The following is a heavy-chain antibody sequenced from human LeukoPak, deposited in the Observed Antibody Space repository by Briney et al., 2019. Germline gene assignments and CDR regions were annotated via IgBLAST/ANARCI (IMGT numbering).Heavy chain of an antibody. Sequence: SETLSLTCTVSGGSISRYYWSWIRQPPGKGLEWIGYIYYNPSRKSRVTISVDTSKNQFSLKLSSVTAADTAVYYCARDKADTYYYYYYMDVWGKGTTVTVSS. CDR3: ARDKADTYYYYYYMDV. CDR2: IYY. V-gene: IGHV4-59*01. D-gene: IGHD6-25*01. J-gene: IGHJ6*03. CDR1: GGSISRYY.